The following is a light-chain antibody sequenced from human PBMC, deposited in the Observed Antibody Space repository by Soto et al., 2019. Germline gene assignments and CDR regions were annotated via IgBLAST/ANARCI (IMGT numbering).Light chain of an antibody. V-gene: IGLV3-1*01. CDR1: KLGDKY. CDR2: QDS. J-gene: IGLJ2*01. Sequence: SSELTQPPSVSVSPGQTASITCSGDKLGDKYACWYQQKPGQSPVLVIYQDSKRPSGIPERFSGSNSGNTATLTISGTQAMDEADYYCQAWDSSTAFVFDGGTKLTVL. CDR3: QAWDSSTAFV.